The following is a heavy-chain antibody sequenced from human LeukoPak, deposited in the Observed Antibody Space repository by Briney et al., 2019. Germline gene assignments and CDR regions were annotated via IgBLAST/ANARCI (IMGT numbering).Heavy chain of an antibody. V-gene: IGHV4-39*01. CDR1: GGSISSSSYY. Sequence: SETLSLTCTVSGGSISSSSYYWGWIRQPPGKGLEWIGSIYYSGSTYYNPSLKSRVTISVDTSKNQFSLKLSSVTAADTAVYYCARRRYYGSGSYFYYFDYCGQGTLVTVSS. J-gene: IGHJ4*02. CDR3: ARRRYYGSGSYFYYFDY. D-gene: IGHD3-10*01. CDR2: IYYSGST.